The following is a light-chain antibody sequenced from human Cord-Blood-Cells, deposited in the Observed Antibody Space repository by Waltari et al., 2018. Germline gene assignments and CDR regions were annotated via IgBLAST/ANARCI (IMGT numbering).Light chain of an antibody. CDR3: QKYNSAPPT. CDR1: QGISNY. CDR2: AAS. Sequence: DIQMTQSPSSLSASVVDRVTITCRPSQGISNYLAWYRQKPGKVPKLLIYAASTLQSGVPSRFSGSGSGTDFTLTISSLQPEDVATYYCQKYNSAPPTFGGGTKVEIK. V-gene: IGKV1-27*01. J-gene: IGKJ4*01.